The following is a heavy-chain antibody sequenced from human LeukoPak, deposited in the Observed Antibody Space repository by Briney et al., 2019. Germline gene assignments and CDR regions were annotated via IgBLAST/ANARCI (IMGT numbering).Heavy chain of an antibody. CDR1: GYTLTELS. CDR2: FDPEDGET. D-gene: IGHD2-15*01. J-gene: IGHJ6*02. V-gene: IGHV1-24*01. Sequence: ASAKVSCKVSGYTLTELSMHWVRQAPGKGLEWMGGFDPEDGETIYAQKFQGRVTMTEDTSTDSAYMELSSLRSEDTAVYYCATGRLLGALYGMDVWGQGTTVTVSS. CDR3: ATGRLLGALYGMDV.